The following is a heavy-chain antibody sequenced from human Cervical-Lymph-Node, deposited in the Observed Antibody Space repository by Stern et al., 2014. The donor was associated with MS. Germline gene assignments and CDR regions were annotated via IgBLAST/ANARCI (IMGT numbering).Heavy chain of an antibody. Sequence: VQLVESGGGVVQPGRSLTLSCAASGFSLSNSAMHWVRQAPGKGLEWVAVMSFVGGNKKYGDTLKGRLSISRDMANNTLFLQMNSLRLEDTAVYYCMGVGDAMHVWGQGTTVIVSS. V-gene: IGHV3-30*03. CDR3: MGVGDAMHV. CDR2: MSFVGGNK. J-gene: IGHJ6*02. CDR1: GFSLSNSA.